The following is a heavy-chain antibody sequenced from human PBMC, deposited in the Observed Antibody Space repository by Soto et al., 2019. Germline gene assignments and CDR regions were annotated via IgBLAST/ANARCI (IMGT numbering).Heavy chain of an antibody. CDR1: GYTFTNYA. CDR2: INAGNADT. CDR3: VRLGGASTSDY. V-gene: IGHV1-3*01. Sequence: GASVKVSCKASGYTFTNYAIHWVRQAPGQRLKWMGWINAGNADTKYSQKFQGRVTITRDTSASTAYMEVSSLRSEDTAVYYCVRLGGASTSDYWGQGTLVTVS. J-gene: IGHJ4*02. D-gene: IGHD2-15*01.